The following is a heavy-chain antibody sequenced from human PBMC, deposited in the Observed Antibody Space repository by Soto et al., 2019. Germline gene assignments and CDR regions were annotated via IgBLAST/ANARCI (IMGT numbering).Heavy chain of an antibody. J-gene: IGHJ5*02. Sequence: SETLSLTCAVYGGSFSGYYWSWIRQPPGKGLEWIGEINHSGSTNYNPSLKIRVTISVDTPKNQFSLKLSSVTAADTAVYYCARGGYYDSSGYSNPNWFDPWGQGTLVTVSS. V-gene: IGHV4-34*01. D-gene: IGHD3-22*01. CDR2: INHSGST. CDR1: GGSFSGYY. CDR3: ARGGYYDSSGYSNPNWFDP.